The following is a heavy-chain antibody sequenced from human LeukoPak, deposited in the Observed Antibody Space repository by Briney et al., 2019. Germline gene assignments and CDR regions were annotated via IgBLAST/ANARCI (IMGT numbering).Heavy chain of an antibody. V-gene: IGHV3-7*01. CDR3: AELGITMIGGV. CDR1: GFSFSTYW. J-gene: IGHJ6*04. Sequence: GESLKISCAASGFSFSTYWMSWVRQAPGKGLEWVANIKQDGTEKYYVDSVKGRFTISRDNAKNSLYLQMNSLRAEDTAVYYCAELGITMIGGVWGKGTTVTISS. CDR2: IKQDGTEK. D-gene: IGHD3-10*02.